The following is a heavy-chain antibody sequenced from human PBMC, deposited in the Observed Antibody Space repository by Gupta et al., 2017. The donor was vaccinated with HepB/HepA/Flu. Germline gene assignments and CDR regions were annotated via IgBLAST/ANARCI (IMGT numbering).Heavy chain of an antibody. Sequence: EVQVVESGGGLVQPGGSLRLSCAASGFTFTSFWMTWVRQAPGKGLEWVASISKDESEKEALDSVKGRLTVARDKDKSSLSLQMNGLRVEDTAIDDGGRGGGQFIDGGQGTLVTVSS. CDR2: ISKDESEK. D-gene: IGHD3-3*01. V-gene: IGHV3-7*03. CDR1: GFTFTSFW. CDR3: GRGGGQFID. J-gene: IGHJ4*02.